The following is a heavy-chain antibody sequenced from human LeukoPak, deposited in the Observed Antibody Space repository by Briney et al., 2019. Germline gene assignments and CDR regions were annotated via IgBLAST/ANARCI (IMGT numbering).Heavy chain of an antibody. D-gene: IGHD4-23*01. CDR2: IWYDGSNK. CDR3: ARDYGGNSGTPDY. J-gene: IGHJ4*02. V-gene: IGHV3-33*01. Sequence: PGGSLRLSCAASGFTFSSYGMHWVRQAPGKGLEWVAVIWYDGSNKYYADSGKGRFTISRDNSKNTLYLQMNSLRAEDTAVYYCARDYGGNSGTPDYWGQGTLVTVSS. CDR1: GFTFSSYG.